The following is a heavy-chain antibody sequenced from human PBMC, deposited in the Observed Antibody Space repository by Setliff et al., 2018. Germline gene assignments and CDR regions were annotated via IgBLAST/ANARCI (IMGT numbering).Heavy chain of an antibody. CDR2: INPNSGGT. D-gene: IGHD3-16*01. CDR1: AYSFTDYY. V-gene: IGHV1-2*02. J-gene: IGHJ5*02. CDR3: ARVAIMGPPS. Sequence: ASVKVSCKTSAYSFTDYYIQWVRQAPGQGLEWMGWINPNSGGTKYSPKFQGRVAMTRDTSVTTAFLELSGLTYDTAVYYCARVAIMGPPSWGQGTLVTVSS.